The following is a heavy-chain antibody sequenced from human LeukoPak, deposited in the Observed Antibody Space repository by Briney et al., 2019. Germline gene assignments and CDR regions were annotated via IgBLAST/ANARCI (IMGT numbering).Heavy chain of an antibody. Sequence: SSETLSLTCSVSGGSITSYYWFWIRQPPGKGLEWIGYFYYSGSTNYNPSLKSRVTMSVDTSKNQFSLKLSSVTAADTAVYYCAREERTADAFDIWGQGTMVTVSS. V-gene: IGHV4-59*12. D-gene: IGHD1-1*01. CDR3: AREERTADAFDI. CDR2: FYYSGST. CDR1: GGSITSYY. J-gene: IGHJ3*02.